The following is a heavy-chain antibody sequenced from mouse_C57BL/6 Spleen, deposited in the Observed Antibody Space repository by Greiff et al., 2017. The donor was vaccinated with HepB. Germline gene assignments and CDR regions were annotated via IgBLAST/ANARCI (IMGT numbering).Heavy chain of an antibody. CDR2: IHPNSGST. CDR3: ARSIYYYGSRDAMDY. V-gene: IGHV1-64*01. CDR1: GYTFTSYW. J-gene: IGHJ4*01. D-gene: IGHD1-1*01. Sequence: VQLQQPGAELVKPGASVKLSCKASGYTFTSYWMHWVKQRPGQGLEWIGMIHPNSGSTNYNEKFKSKATLTVDKSSSTAYMQLSSLTSEDSAVYYCARSIYYYGSRDAMDYWGQGTSVTVSS.